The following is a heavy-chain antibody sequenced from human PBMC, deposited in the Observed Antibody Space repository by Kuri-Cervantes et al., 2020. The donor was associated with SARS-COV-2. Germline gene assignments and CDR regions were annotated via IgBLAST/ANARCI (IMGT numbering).Heavy chain of an antibody. J-gene: IGHJ6*02. CDR2: IVVGSGNT. D-gene: IGHD2-2*01. CDR3: AAGAYCSSTSCYASYYYGMDV. CDR1: GGTFSSYA. Sequence: SVKVSCKASGGTFSSYAISWVRQARGQRLEWIGWIVVGSGNTNYAQKFQERVTITRDMSTSTAYMELSSLRSEDTAVYYCAAGAYCSSTSCYASYYYGMDVWGQGTTVTVSS. V-gene: IGHV1-58*02.